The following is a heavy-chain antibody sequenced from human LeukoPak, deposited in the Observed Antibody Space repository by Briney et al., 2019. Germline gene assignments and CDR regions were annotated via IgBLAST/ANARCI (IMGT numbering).Heavy chain of an antibody. V-gene: IGHV1-69*05. Sequence: VASVKVSCKASGGTFSSYAISWVRQAPGQGLEWMGRIIPIFGTANYAQKFQGRVTITTDESTSTAYMELSSLRSEDTAVYYCASLGSITIFGVVTTDAFDIWGQGTMVTVSS. J-gene: IGHJ3*02. CDR2: IIPIFGTA. CDR3: ASLGSITIFGVVTTDAFDI. CDR1: GGTFSSYA. D-gene: IGHD3-3*01.